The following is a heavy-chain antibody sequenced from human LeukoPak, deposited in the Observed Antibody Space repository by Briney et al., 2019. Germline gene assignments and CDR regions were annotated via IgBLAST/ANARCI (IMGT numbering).Heavy chain of an antibody. CDR3: ARVLVPRDSSGYSYPGGFDY. D-gene: IGHD3-22*01. V-gene: IGHV3-21*01. CDR2: ISSSSSYI. CDR1: GFTFSSYS. J-gene: IGHJ4*02. Sequence: GGSLRLSCAASGFTFSSYSMNWVRQAPGKGLEWVSSISSSSSYIYYADSVKGRFTISRDNAKNSLYLQMNSLRAEDTAVYYCARVLVPRDSSGYSYPGGFDYWGQGTLVTVSS.